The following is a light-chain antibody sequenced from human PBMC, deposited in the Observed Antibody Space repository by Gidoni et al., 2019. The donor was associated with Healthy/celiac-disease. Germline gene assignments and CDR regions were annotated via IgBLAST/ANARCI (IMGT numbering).Light chain of an antibody. V-gene: IGKV3-15*01. CDR1: QSVSSN. Sequence: DIVLTQSLATLSVSPGERATLSCMASQSVSSNLAWYQQKPGQAPRLLIYGAYTRATSIPAMFSGSGSGTEFTLTISSLQSEDFAVYYCQQYNNWPRTWTFGQGTKVEIK. CDR3: QQYNNWPRTWT. J-gene: IGKJ1*01. CDR2: GAY.